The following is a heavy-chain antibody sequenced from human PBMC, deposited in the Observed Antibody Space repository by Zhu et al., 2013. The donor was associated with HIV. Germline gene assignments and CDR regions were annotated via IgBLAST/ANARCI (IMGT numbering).Heavy chain of an antibody. V-gene: IGHV1-3*01. D-gene: IGHD3-10*01. CDR3: ARGSRRFGELLHWFDP. J-gene: IGHJ5*02. CDR2: INAGNGNT. Sequence: QVQLVQSGAEVKKPGASVKVSCKASGYTFTSYAMHWVRQAPGQRLEWMGWINAGNGNTKYSQKFQGRVTITRDTSASTAYMELSSLRSEDTAVYYCARGSRRFGELLHWFDPWGQGTLVTVSS. CDR1: GYTFTSYA.